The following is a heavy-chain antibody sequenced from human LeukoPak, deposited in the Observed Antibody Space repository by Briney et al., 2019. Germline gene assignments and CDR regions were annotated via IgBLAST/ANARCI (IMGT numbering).Heavy chain of an antibody. V-gene: IGHV3-21*01. CDR1: GFTFSSYS. Sequence: GGSLGLSCAASGFTFSSYSMNWVRQAPGKGLEWVSSISSSSSYIYYADSVKGRFTISRDNAKHSLYLQMNSLRAEDTAVYYCARVGVGNSFDSDYWGQGTLVTVSS. J-gene: IGHJ4*02. CDR2: ISSSSSYI. D-gene: IGHD3-10*01. CDR3: ARVGVGNSFDSDY.